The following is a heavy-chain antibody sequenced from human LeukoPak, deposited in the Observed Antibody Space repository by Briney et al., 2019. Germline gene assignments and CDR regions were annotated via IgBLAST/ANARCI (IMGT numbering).Heavy chain of an antibody. D-gene: IGHD3-10*01. CDR1: GFTFRNYA. Sequence: GGSLRLSCVASGFTFRNYAMHWVRQAPGKGLEWVATLTYDGSDKDYADSVKGRFTISRDNSKNTLYLQMNGLRAEDTAVYFCARDLAESYLFDYWGQGTLVTVSS. J-gene: IGHJ4*02. CDR2: LTYDGSDK. CDR3: ARDLAESYLFDY. V-gene: IGHV3-30-3*01.